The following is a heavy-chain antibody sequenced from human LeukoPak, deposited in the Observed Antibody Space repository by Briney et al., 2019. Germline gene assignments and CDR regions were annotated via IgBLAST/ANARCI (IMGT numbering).Heavy chain of an antibody. D-gene: IGHD1-26*01. CDR2: IWYDGSTE. J-gene: IGHJ4*02. Sequence: SGGSLRLSCAASGFTFSNYGMHWVRQAPRKGLEWVAVIWYDGSTEYYADSVKGRFTISRDNSKNTLYLQMNSLSAEDTAVYYCAKVGSSDDHDFWGQGTLVTVSS. CDR1: GFTFSNYG. V-gene: IGHV3-33*06. CDR3: AKVGSSDDHDF.